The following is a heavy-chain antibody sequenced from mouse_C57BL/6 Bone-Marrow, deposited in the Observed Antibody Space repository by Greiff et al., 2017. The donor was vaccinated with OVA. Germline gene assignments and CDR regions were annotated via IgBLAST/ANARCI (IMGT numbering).Heavy chain of an antibody. CDR2: IHPNSGST. CDR1: GYTFTSYW. Sequence: QVQLQQPGAELVKPGASVKLSCKASGYTFTSYWMHWVKQRPGQGLEWIGMIHPNSGSTNYNEKFKSKATLTVDKSSSTAYMQLSSLTSEDSAVYYCARRYSNYRDYAMDYWGQGTSVTVSS. D-gene: IGHD2-5*01. V-gene: IGHV1-64*01. CDR3: ARRYSNYRDYAMDY. J-gene: IGHJ4*01.